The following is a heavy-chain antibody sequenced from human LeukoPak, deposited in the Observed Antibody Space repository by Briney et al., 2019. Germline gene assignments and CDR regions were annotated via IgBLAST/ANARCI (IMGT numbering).Heavy chain of an antibody. Sequence: SETLSLTCTVSGGSISSGDYYWSWIRQPPGKGLEWIGYIYYSGSTYYNPSLKSRVTISVDTSKNQFSLKLSSVTAADTAVYYCARGRAPDYSNHLIGYYYYMDVWGKGTTVTVSS. CDR3: ARGRAPDYSNHLIGYYYYMDV. D-gene: IGHD4-11*01. J-gene: IGHJ6*03. CDR1: GGSISSGDYY. CDR2: IYYSGST. V-gene: IGHV4-30-4*08.